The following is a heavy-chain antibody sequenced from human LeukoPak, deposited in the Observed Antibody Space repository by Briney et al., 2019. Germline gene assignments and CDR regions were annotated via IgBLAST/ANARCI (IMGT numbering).Heavy chain of an antibody. Sequence: GGSLRLSCAASGFDFSSNWMHWVRHAPGQGLVWVSRIKGDGISTNYADSVKGRFTISRDIAKNTLYLQMNSLRAEDTAVYYCARAKYFQHWGQGTLVTVSS. CDR3: ARAKYFQH. CDR1: GFDFSSNW. V-gene: IGHV3-74*01. CDR2: IKGDGIST. J-gene: IGHJ1*01.